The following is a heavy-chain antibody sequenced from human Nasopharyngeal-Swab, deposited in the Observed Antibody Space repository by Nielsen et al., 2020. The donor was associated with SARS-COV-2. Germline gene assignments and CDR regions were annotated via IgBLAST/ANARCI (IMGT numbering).Heavy chain of an antibody. J-gene: IGHJ3*02. V-gene: IGHV3-7*03. D-gene: IGHD3-9*01. CDR2: IKQDGSEK. CDR1: GFTFSSYW. CDR3: AKDCILTGYCGGDAFDI. Sequence: GESLKISCAASGFTFSSYWMSWVRQAPGKGLEWVANIKQDGSEKYYVDSVKGRFTISRDNAKNSLYLQMNSLRAEDTAVYYCAKDCILTGYCGGDAFDIWGQGTMVTVSS.